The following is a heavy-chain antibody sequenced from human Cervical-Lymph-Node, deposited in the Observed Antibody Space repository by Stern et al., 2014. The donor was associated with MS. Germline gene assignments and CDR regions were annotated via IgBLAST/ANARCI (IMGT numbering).Heavy chain of an antibody. Sequence: QVQLVQSGAEVKRPGSSVKVSCTASGGTFNNYAMNWVRQAPGQGLVWMGGIIPMFGTANPTQPFQGRVTFTADKSTNTAFMDLRSLRSADTAVYYCVLQTLGATYWGQGTPVIVSS. V-gene: IGHV1-69*06. CDR1: GGTFNNYA. CDR2: IIPMFGTA. CDR3: VLQTLGATY. J-gene: IGHJ4*02. D-gene: IGHD3-16*01.